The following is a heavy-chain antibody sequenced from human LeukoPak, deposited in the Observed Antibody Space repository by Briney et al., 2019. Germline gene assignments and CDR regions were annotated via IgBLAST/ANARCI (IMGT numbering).Heavy chain of an antibody. CDR2: FDPEDGET. D-gene: IGHD1-1*01. CDR3: ATDLASGTTWDY. Sequence: VASVKVSCKVSGYTRTELSMHWVRQAPGKGLEWMGGFDPEDGETIYAQKFQGRVTMTEDTSTDTAYMELSSLRSEDTAVYYCATDLASGTTWDYWGQGTLVTVSS. J-gene: IGHJ4*02. V-gene: IGHV1-24*01. CDR1: GYTRTELS.